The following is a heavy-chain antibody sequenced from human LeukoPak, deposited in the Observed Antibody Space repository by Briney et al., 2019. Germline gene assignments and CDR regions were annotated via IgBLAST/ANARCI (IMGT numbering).Heavy chain of an antibody. V-gene: IGHV1-24*01. J-gene: IGHJ3*02. Sequence: ASVKVSFTVSGYSLTELSMHWVRQAPGKGLEWVGGFSPGDGETIYAQRFQGRVTMTEATYTDTAYMELRSLTYEDTAVYYCATRLGEFSSRDAFNIWGQGTMVTVSS. CDR2: FSPGDGET. D-gene: IGHD3-16*02. CDR1: GYSLTELS. CDR3: ATRLGEFSSRDAFNI.